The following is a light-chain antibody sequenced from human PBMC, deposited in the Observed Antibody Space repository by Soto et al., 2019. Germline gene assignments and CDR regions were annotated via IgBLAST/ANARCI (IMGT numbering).Light chain of an antibody. CDR1: QSVNRN. CDR3: QKYNNWPLT. CDR2: DAS. J-gene: IGKJ4*01. V-gene: IGKV3-15*01. Sequence: EIVMTQSPATLSVSPGERATLSCRASQSVNRNVAWYQHKPGQTPRLLIYDASSRATGIPARFSGSESGTDYTLTISSRQSEDSAVYYCQKYNNWPLTFGGGTDVKI.